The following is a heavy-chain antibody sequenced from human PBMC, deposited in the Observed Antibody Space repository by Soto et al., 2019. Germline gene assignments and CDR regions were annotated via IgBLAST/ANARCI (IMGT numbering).Heavy chain of an antibody. J-gene: IGHJ4*02. CDR3: ARGWDDVGNGHPAGLDY. Sequence: GWSLRLSCAASGFTFSGSAMHWVRQASGNGLEWVGRIRSTANSYATAYVVSVKGRFTISRDDSRNTAYLQMNSLKTEDTAVYYCARGWDDVGNGHPAGLDYWGQGTVVTVAS. D-gene: IGHD3-3*01. CDR2: IRSTANSYAT. V-gene: IGHV3-73*01. CDR1: GFTFSGSA.